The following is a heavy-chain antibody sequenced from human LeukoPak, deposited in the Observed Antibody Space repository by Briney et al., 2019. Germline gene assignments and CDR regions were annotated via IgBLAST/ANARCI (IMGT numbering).Heavy chain of an antibody. V-gene: IGHV3-7*01. CDR2: MNQDGSEK. CDR3: ATKDAYSFDY. Sequence: GGSLRLSCVASGFTFSSYWMHWVRQAPGKGLEWVANMNQDGSEKYYVDSVKGRFTISRDNAKNSLFLQMNSLRAEDTAVYYCATKDAYSFDYWGQGTLVTVPS. D-gene: IGHD1-26*01. J-gene: IGHJ4*02. CDR1: GFTFSSYW.